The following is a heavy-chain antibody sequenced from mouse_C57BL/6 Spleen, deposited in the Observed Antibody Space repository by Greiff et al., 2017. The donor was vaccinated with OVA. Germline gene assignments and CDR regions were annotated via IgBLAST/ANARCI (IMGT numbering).Heavy chain of an antibody. CDR1: GYTFTDYY. V-gene: IGHV1-26*01. D-gene: IGHD1-1*01. J-gene: IGHJ4*01. CDR2: INPNNGGT. Sequence: EVQLQQSGPELVKPGASVKISCKASGYTFTDYYMNWVKQSHGKSLEWIGDINPNNGGTSYNQKFKGKATLTVDKSSSTAYMELRSLTSEDSAVYYCARFDGMGYAMDYWGQGTSVTVSS. CDR3: ARFDGMGYAMDY.